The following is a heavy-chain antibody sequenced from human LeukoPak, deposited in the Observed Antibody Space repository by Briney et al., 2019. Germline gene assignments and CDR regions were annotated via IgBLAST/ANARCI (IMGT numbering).Heavy chain of an antibody. CDR2: ISYDGSSK. J-gene: IGHJ4*02. D-gene: IGHD5-24*01. CDR1: GFTFSSYA. CDR3: ARVGEMATIFDY. V-gene: IGHV3-30*04. Sequence: GGSLRLSCAASGFTFSSYAMHWVRQAPGKGLEWVAVISYDGSSKYYADSVKGRFTISRDNSKNTLYLQMNSLRAEDTAVYYCARVGEMATIFDYWGQGTLVTVSS.